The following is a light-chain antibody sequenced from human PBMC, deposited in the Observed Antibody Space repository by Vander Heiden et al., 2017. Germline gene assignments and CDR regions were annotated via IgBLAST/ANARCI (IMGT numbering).Light chain of an antibody. V-gene: IGKV1-12*01. CDR2: AAS. Sequence: DIQVSQSPSSVSASVRDRVTITCRASQGISSWLAWYQQKPGKAPKLLIYAASSVQSGVPTRCSGRGSGTDFTLTISSLQPEDFATYYCQQANSFPITFGQGTRLEIK. J-gene: IGKJ5*01. CDR3: QQANSFPIT. CDR1: QGISSW.